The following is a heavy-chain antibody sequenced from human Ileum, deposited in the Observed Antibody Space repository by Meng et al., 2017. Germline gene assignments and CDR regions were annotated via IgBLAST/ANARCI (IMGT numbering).Heavy chain of an antibody. CDR1: GFSLSNYA. CDR3: ARGAFSMFGVVFSHYFDY. D-gene: IGHD3-3*01. J-gene: IGHJ4*02. Sequence: QGELVGSGGGGVQPGTSLRLSCAISGFSLSNYAMHWVRQAPGKGLEWVAVISNDGSDKYYADSVKGHFTTSRDNSKNTVYLQMDTLRVEDTAVYYCARGAFSMFGVVFSHYFDYWGQGTLVTVSS. V-gene: IGHV3-30*14. CDR2: ISNDGSDK.